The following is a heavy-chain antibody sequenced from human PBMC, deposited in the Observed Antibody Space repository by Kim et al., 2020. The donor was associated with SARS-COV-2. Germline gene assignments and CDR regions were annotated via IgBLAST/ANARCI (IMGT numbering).Heavy chain of an antibody. CDR3: ASAVTTAGGYFDL. D-gene: IGHD4-17*01. V-gene: IGHV4-61*02. CDR2: IYTSGST. CDR1: GGSISSGSYY. Sequence: SETLSLTCTVSGGSISSGSYYWSWIRQPAGKGLEWIGRIYTSGSTNYNPSLKSRVTISVDTSKNQFSLKLSSVTAADTAVYYCASAVTTAGGYFDLWGRGTLVTVSS. J-gene: IGHJ2*01.